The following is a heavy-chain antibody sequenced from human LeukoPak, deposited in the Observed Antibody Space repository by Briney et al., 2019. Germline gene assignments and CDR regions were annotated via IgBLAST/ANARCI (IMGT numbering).Heavy chain of an antibody. Sequence: PGGSLRLSCAASGFTFSSYNMNWVRQAPGKGLEWVSSISPSSDFIYYADSVRGRFTISRDNANKSVLLEMNSLRVEDTAVYYCARDRPPPNGWLWEGLDYWGQGSLVTVSS. CDR2: ISPSSDFI. CDR1: GFTFSSYN. V-gene: IGHV3-21*01. D-gene: IGHD3-9*01. J-gene: IGHJ4*02. CDR3: ARDRPPPNGWLWEGLDY.